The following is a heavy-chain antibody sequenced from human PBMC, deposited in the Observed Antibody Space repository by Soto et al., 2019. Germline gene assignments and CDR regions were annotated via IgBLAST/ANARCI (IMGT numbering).Heavy chain of an antibody. Sequence: ASVKVSCKASGYTFTSYDINWVRQATGQGLEWMGWMNPNSGNTGYAQKFQGRVTMTRNTSISTAYMELSSLRSEDTAVYYCARGVSDGDYGYYYYYMDVWGKGTTVTVSS. CDR2: MNPNSGNT. V-gene: IGHV1-8*01. CDR1: GYTFTSYD. D-gene: IGHD4-17*01. CDR3: ARGVSDGDYGYYYYYMDV. J-gene: IGHJ6*03.